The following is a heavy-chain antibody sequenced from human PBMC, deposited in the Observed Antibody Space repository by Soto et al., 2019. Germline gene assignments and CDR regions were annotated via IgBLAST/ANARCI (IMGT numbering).Heavy chain of an antibody. CDR2: IYYSGST. D-gene: IGHD3-3*01. Sequence: SETLSLTCTVSGGSISSYYWSWIRQPPGKGLEWIGYIYYSGSTNYNPSLKSRVTISVDTSKNQFSLKLSSVTAADTAVYYCARVRITIFGAHYYYMAVWGKGTTVTVSS. CDR1: GGSISSYY. J-gene: IGHJ6*03. CDR3: ARVRITIFGAHYYYMAV. V-gene: IGHV4-59*01.